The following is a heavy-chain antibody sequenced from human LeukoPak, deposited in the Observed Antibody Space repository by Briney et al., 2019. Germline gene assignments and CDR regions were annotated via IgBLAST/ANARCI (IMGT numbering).Heavy chain of an antibody. V-gene: IGHV3-23*01. CDR2: ISGSGGST. J-gene: IGHJ4*02. D-gene: IGHD3-3*01. CDR1: GFTFSSYA. Sequence: GGSLRLSCAASGFTFSSYAMSWVRQAPGKGLEWVSAISGSGGSTYYADSVKGRFTISRDNSKNTLYLQMNSLRAEDTAVYYCAKLGGNYDFWSGYSRTDYWGQGTLVTASS. CDR3: AKLGGNYDFWSGYSRTDY.